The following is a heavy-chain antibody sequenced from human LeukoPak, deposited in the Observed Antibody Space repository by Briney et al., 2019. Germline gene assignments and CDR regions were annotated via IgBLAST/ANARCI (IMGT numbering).Heavy chain of an antibody. V-gene: IGHV3-30*18. J-gene: IGHJ4*02. CDR1: GFTFSSYS. CDR3: AKDGPDGIAAAGTGEFDY. D-gene: IGHD6-13*01. Sequence: GGSLRLSCAASGFTFSSYSINWVRQAPGKGLEWVALILYDGTNKYYADSVKGRFTISRDNSKNTLYLQMNGLRAEDTAVYYCAKDGPDGIAAAGTGEFDYWGQGTLVTVSS. CDR2: ILYDGTNK.